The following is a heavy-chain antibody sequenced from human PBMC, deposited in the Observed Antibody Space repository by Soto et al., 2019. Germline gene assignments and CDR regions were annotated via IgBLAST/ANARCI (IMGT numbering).Heavy chain of an antibody. D-gene: IGHD3-3*01. J-gene: IGHJ6*01. CDR1: VGSISSYD. CDR3: ARVFWAAPCHWGHGMDV. V-gene: IGHV4-4*07. CDR2: IYTSGST. Sequence: PSETLSFTCTVSVGSISSYDWSSIRQRAGKGLECIWRIYTSGSTNYNPSLKSRVTMSVDTSKNQFSLKLSSVTDADTAVYYWARVFWAAPCHWGHGMDVWGQGTTVT.